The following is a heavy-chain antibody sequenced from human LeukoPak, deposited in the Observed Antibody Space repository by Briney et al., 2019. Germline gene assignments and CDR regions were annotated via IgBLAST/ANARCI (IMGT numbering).Heavy chain of an antibody. J-gene: IGHJ4*02. CDR3: ARGYGESHFDY. CDR2: IRYDGSNQ. CDR1: GFTFSSYG. D-gene: IGHD5-18*01. Sequence: GGSLRLSCAASGFTFSSYGMHLVRQTPGKGLEWVSFIRYDGSNQYYADSVKGRFTISRDNSKNTLYLQMNSLKPEDTAVYFCARGYGESHFDYWGQGALVTVSS. V-gene: IGHV3-30*02.